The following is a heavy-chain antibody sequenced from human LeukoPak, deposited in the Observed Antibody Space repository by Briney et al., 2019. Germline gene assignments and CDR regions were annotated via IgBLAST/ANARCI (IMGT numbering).Heavy chain of an antibody. CDR2: IEGDGSST. V-gene: IGHV3-74*01. CDR1: GFTFSHYW. CDR3: ARDPSIPVAGTY. D-gene: IGHD6-19*01. J-gene: IGHJ4*02. Sequence: GGSLRLSCAASGFTFSHYWMHRVRQAPGKGLEWVSRIEGDGSSTNYADSVRGRFTISRDNAKNTLYLQMNSLRAEDTAVYYCARDPSIPVAGTYWGQGTLVTVSS.